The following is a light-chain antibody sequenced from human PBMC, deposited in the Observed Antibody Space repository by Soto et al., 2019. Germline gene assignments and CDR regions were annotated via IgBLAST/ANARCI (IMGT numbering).Light chain of an antibody. CDR1: QSVSSN. CDR2: GAS. J-gene: IGKJ1*01. CDR3: QQYNSYPWT. Sequence: EVVMTQSPATLSVSPGERATFSCRASQSVSSNLAWYQQKPGQAPRLLIYGASIRATGIPARFSGSGSGTEFTLTISSLQPDDFATYYCQQYNSYPWTFGQGTKVDIK. V-gene: IGKV3-15*01.